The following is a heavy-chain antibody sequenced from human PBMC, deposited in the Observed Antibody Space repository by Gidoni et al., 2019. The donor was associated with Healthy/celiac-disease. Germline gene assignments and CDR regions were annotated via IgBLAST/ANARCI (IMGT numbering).Heavy chain of an antibody. Sequence: QVQLVESGGGVVQPGRSLRLSCAASGFTFSSYGMHWVRQAPGKGLEWVAVIWYDGSNKYYADSVKGRFTISRDNSKNTLYLQMNSLRAEDTAVYYCARGAKGAIYYYGMDVWGQGTTVTVSS. D-gene: IGHD1-26*01. V-gene: IGHV3-33*01. CDR2: IWYDGSNK. CDR3: ARGAKGAIYYYGMDV. CDR1: GFTFSSYG. J-gene: IGHJ6*02.